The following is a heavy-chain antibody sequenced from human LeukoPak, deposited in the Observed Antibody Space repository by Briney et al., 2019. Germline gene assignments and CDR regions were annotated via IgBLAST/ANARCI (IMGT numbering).Heavy chain of an antibody. CDR3: ARDLYGGTSATFDY. CDR2: ISAYNGNT. J-gene: IGHJ4*02. CDR1: GYTFTSYG. V-gene: IGHV1-18*01. Sequence: ASVKVSCKASGYTFTSYGISWVRQAPGQGLEWMGWISAYNGNTDYAQNFQGRVTMTTDTSTTTAYMELRSLRSDDTAVYYCARDLYGGTSATFDYWGQGTLVTVSS. D-gene: IGHD4-23*01.